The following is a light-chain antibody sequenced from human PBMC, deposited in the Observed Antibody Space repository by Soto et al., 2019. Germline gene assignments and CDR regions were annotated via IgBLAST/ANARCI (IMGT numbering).Light chain of an antibody. CDR3: QQYYSTHPT. CDR2: WTS. CDR1: QSVLYSSNNKNY. V-gene: IGKV4-1*01. J-gene: IGKJ3*01. Sequence: DIVMTQSPDSLAVSLGERATINCKSSQSVLYSSNNKNYLAWYQKKPGQPPKVLIYWTSTRESGVPDRFTGSGSGTDCTLTINSMQAEDVAVYYYQQYYSTHPTFGPGTKVDIK.